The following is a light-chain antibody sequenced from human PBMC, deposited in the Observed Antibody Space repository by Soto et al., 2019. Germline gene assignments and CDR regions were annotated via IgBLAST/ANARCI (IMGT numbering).Light chain of an antibody. CDR1: QGIGDT. V-gene: IGKV3-15*01. CDR3: QLYNSWPLT. CDR2: DTT. Sequence: EVVLRQSPATLSVSPGEGATRSCRASQGIGDTLAWYQHKPGQTPRLLIYDTTTRATGVPTRFSGSRSGAEFRLTINRLQSEDFAVYYCQLYNSWPLTFGGGTKVDIK. J-gene: IGKJ4*01.